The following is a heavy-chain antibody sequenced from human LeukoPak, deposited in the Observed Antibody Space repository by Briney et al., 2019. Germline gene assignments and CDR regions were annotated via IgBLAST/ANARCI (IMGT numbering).Heavy chain of an antibody. J-gene: IGHJ4*02. D-gene: IGHD2-15*01. Sequence: GGSLRLSCAASGFTVSSNYMSWVRQPPGKGLEWVSNIYSAGSRYYADSVRGRFTISRDDSKNTMILQMNSLRVDDTAVYYCASGGLGARKFYSDPFHYWGQGILVTVSS. CDR3: ASGGLGARKFYSDPFHY. CDR2: IYSAGSR. V-gene: IGHV3-53*05. CDR1: GFTVSSNY.